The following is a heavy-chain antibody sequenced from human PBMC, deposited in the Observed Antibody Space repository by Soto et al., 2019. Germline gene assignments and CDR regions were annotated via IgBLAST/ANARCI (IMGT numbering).Heavy chain of an antibody. Sequence: QLQLQESGPGLVKPSETLSLTCTVSGGSISSSNYYWGWIRQPPGKGLEWIGSIYYSGSTYYNPSLQRRVTISLDTSKNESSLKLSSVTAADTAVYYCARHGAGVVVVAATGADYWGQGTLVTVSA. D-gene: IGHD2-15*01. J-gene: IGHJ4*02. CDR3: ARHGAGVVVVAATGADY. V-gene: IGHV4-39*01. CDR2: IYYSGST. CDR1: GGSISSSNYY.